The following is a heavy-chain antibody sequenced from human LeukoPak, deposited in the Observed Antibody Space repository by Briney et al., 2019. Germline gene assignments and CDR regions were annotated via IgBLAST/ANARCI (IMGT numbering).Heavy chain of an antibody. J-gene: IGHJ4*02. CDR2: ISSSSSYI. D-gene: IGHD3-16*01. CDR1: GFTFSSYS. V-gene: IGHV3-21*01. CDR3: ARDGGGTGDY. Sequence: GGSLRLSCAASGFTFSSYSMNWVRQAPGKGLEWVSSISSSSSYIHSADSVKGRFTISRDNAKNSLYLQMNSLRAEDTAVYYCARDGGGTGDYWGQGTLVTVSS.